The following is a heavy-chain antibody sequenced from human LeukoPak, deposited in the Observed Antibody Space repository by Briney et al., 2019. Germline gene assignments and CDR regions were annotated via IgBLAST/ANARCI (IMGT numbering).Heavy chain of an antibody. J-gene: IGHJ3*02. CDR2: INPSGGST. CDR1: GYTFISYY. CDR3: ARCLRGGDFVAQDAFDI. Sequence: ASVKVSCKASGYTFISYYMHWVRQAPGQGLEWMGIINPSGGSTSYTQKFQGRVTMTRDTSTSTVYMELSSLRSEDTAVYYCARCLRGGDFVAQDAFDIWGQGTMVTVSS. D-gene: IGHD2-21*02. V-gene: IGHV1-46*01.